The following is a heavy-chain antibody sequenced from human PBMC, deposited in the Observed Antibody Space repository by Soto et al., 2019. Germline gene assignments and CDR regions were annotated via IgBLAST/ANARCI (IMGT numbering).Heavy chain of an antibody. D-gene: IGHD6-25*01. Sequence: AASVKVSCKASGYTFTTYDIHWVRQAAGQGLEWMGWMNPNNGNAGFAQKFRGRINMTRNTSISTAYLELSSLRSDDSAVYFCARRKERSGPYYLDLWGQGTQVTVSS. CDR1: GYTFTTYD. CDR2: MNPNNGNA. CDR3: ARRKERSGPYYLDL. V-gene: IGHV1-8*01. J-gene: IGHJ4*02.